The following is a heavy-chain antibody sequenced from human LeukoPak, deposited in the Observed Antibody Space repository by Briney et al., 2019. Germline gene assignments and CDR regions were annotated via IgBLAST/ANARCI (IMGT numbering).Heavy chain of an antibody. D-gene: IGHD3-3*01. CDR3: ARDSKYYDFWSGYLPNPYGMDV. J-gene: IGHJ6*02. V-gene: IGHV3-48*04. CDR2: ISSSGSTI. CDR1: GFTFSSYA. Sequence: GGSLRLSCAASGFTFSSYAMSWVRQAPGKGLEWVSYISSSGSTIYYADSVKGRFTISRDNAKNSLYPQMNSLRAEDTAVYYCARDSKYYDFWSGYLPNPYGMDVWGQGTTVTVSS.